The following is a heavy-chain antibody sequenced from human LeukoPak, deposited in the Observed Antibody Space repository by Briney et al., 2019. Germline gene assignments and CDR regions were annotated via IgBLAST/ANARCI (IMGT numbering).Heavy chain of an antibody. CDR2: IYYSGST. CDR3: ARGYVSFDY. D-gene: IGHD3-16*01. CDR1: GGSISSSSYY. J-gene: IGHJ4*02. Sequence: SETLSLTCTVSGGSISSSSYYWGWIRQPPGKGLEWIGCIYYSGSTYYNPSLKSRITISVDTSKNQFSLKLSSVTAADTAVYYCARGYVSFDYWGQGTLVTVSS. V-gene: IGHV4-39*01.